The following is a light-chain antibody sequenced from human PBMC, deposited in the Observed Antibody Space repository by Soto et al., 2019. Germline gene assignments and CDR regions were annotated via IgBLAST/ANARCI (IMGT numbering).Light chain of an antibody. J-gene: IGKJ2*01. CDR2: DAS. Sequence: EIVLTQSPATLSLSPGERATLSCRASQSVSYYLAWYQQKPGQPPRLLIYDASTSATGVPARFSGSGSGTDFTLTISSLEPDDCAVYFCQQRHHWVRTFGQGTTLDI. CDR3: QQRHHWVRT. CDR1: QSVSYY. V-gene: IGKV3-11*01.